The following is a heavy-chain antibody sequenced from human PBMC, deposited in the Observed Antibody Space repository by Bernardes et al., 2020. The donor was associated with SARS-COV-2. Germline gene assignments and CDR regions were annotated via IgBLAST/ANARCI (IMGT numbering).Heavy chain of an antibody. D-gene: IGHD5-12*01. V-gene: IGHV3-30*18. CDR2: ISYDGGST. J-gene: IGHJ4*02. Sequence: GGSLRLSCAASGFTFSSYGMHWVRQAPGKGLEWVAVISYDGGSTYYADSVKGRFTISRDNSKNSLYLQMNSLRAEDTALYYCAKEFDGRSLRDGYNHWGQGTLVTVSS. CDR3: AKEFDGRSLRDGYNH. CDR1: GFTFSSYG.